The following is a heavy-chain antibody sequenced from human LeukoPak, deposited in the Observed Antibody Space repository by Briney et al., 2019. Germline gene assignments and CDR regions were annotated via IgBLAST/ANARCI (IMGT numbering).Heavy chain of an antibody. CDR2: ISHSGTT. V-gene: IGHV4-34*01. D-gene: IGHD3-3*01. CDR3: ARVPLRFLEPFDY. J-gene: IGHJ4*02. CDR1: GGSLNGYY. Sequence: NPSETLSLTCSVYGGSLNGYYWSWIRQPPGKGLEWIGEISHSGTTNYNPSLTSRVTMSLDTSKNQLSLKLNSATAADTAVYYCARVPLRFLEPFDYWGQGTLVTVSS.